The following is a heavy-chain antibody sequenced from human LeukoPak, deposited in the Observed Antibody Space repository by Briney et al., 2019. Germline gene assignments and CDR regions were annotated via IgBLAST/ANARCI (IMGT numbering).Heavy chain of an antibody. CDR3: AGGRLYVDTAMVNDY. CDR2: IIPIFGTA. CDR1: GGTFSSYA. Sequence: GASVKVSCKASGGTFSSYAISWVRQAPGQGLEWMGGIIPIFGTANYAQKFQGRVTITADESTSTAYMELSSLRSEDTAVYYCAGGRLYVDTAMVNDYWGQGTLVTVSS. J-gene: IGHJ4*02. D-gene: IGHD5-18*01. V-gene: IGHV1-69*13.